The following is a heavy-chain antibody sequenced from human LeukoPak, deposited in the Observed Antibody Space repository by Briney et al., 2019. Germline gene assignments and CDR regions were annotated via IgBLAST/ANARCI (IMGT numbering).Heavy chain of an antibody. Sequence: SETLSLTCTVSGGSISSYYGSWIRQPPGKGLEWIGYIYYSGSTNYNPSLKSRVTISVDTSKNQVSLKLSSVTAADTAVYYCARGLGGGSYFDYWGQGTLVTVSS. J-gene: IGHJ4*02. CDR2: IYYSGST. V-gene: IGHV4-59*01. CDR3: ARGLGGGSYFDY. CDR1: GGSISSYY. D-gene: IGHD1-26*01.